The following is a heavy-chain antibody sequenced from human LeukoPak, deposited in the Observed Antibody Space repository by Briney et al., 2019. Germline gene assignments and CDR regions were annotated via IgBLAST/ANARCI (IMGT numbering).Heavy chain of an antibody. Sequence: SETLSLTCTVSGGSISSYYWSWIRQPPGKGLEWIGYIYYSGSTNYNPSLKSRVTISVDTSKNQFSLKLSSVTAADTVVYYCARTLGSSWYVWPHFDYWGQGTLVTVSS. CDR2: IYYSGST. CDR1: GGSISSYY. V-gene: IGHV4-59*01. D-gene: IGHD6-13*01. J-gene: IGHJ4*02. CDR3: ARTLGSSWYVWPHFDY.